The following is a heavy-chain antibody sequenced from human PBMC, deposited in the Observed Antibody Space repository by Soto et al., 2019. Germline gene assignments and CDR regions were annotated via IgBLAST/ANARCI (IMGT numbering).Heavy chain of an antibody. CDR2: ISWDIGSI. Sequence: EVQLVESGGGLIQPGRSLRLSCAASGFTFDNYAMHWVRQAPGKGLEWVSGISWDIGSIDYADSVRGRFTISRDNARNSLYLRMSSLRPEDTALYYCAKDAAYYFDYWGQGTLVTVSS. CDR3: AKDAAYYFDY. CDR1: GFTFDNYA. D-gene: IGHD6-25*01. J-gene: IGHJ4*02. V-gene: IGHV3-9*01.